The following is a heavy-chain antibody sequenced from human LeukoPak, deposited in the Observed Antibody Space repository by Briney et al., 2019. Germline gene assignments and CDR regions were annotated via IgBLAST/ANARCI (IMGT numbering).Heavy chain of an antibody. V-gene: IGHV3-9*01. CDR3: AKDTGTYQLLYVFDY. CDR1: GFTFDDYA. CDR2: ISWNSGSI. J-gene: IGHJ4*02. D-gene: IGHD2-2*02. Sequence: PGRSLRLSCAASGFTFDDYAMHWVRQAPGKGLEWVSGISWNSGSIGYADSVKGRFTISRDNAKNSPYLQMNSLRAEDTALYYCAKDTGTYQLLYVFDYWGQGTLVTVSS.